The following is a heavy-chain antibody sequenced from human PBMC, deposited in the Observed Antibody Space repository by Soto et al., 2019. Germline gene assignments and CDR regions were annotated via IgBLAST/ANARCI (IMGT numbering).Heavy chain of an antibody. D-gene: IGHD1-26*01. J-gene: IGHJ4*02. CDR3: ARSCSDVGRANDY. Sequence: QVQLVQSGAEVKKPGASVKVSCKASGYTFTSYYMHWVRQAPGQGLEWMGRINPSGGSTSYAQKFQGRVPMTRDTSTSTVYMELSSLRSEDTAVYSCARSCSDVGRANDYWGLGTLVTVSS. V-gene: IGHV1-46*03. CDR1: GYTFTSYY. CDR2: INPSGGST.